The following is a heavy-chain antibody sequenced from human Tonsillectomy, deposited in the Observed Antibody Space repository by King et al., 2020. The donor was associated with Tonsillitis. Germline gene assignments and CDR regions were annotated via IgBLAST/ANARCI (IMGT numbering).Heavy chain of an antibody. CDR3: TADSRGRTTAFDI. V-gene: IGHV3-15*07. J-gene: IGHJ3*02. CDR2: IKTKTEGWTT. CDR1: GFTFTDAW. Sequence: VQLVESGGGLIKPGGSLRLSCAASGFTFTDAWMHWVRQAPGKGLEWVGHIKTKTEGWTTDYAAVVKGRFIVSRDDSVNTLYLQMHSLKTEDTAVYFCTADSRGRTTAFDIWGQGTMVTVSS. D-gene: IGHD6-25*01.